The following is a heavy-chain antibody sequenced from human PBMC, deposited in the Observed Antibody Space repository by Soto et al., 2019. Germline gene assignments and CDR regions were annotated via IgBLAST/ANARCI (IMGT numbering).Heavy chain of an antibody. V-gene: IGHV3-33*01. Sequence: GGSLRLSCAASGFTFSSYGMHWVRQAPGKGLEWVAVIWYDGSNKYYADSVKGRFTISRDNSKNTLYLQMNSLRAEDTAVYYCARELNPLNYYYYGMDVWGQGTTVTVSS. CDR2: IWYDGSNK. CDR3: ARELNPLNYYYYGMDV. J-gene: IGHJ6*02. CDR1: GFTFSSYG.